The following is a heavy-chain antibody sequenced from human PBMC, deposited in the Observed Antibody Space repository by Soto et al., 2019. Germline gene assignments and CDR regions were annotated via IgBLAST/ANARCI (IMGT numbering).Heavy chain of an antibody. V-gene: IGHV3-21*01. CDR1: GFSFRSYS. D-gene: IGHD1-1*01. Sequence: GGSLRLSCVGSGFSFRSYSLNWVRQAPGKGLEWVSSISGSGNSIYSADSVKGRFTFSRDNAKNSLYLQMNSLRAEDTAVYYCTRDVTLVRDHDAFDIWGQGTMVTVS. CDR2: ISGSGNSI. CDR3: TRDVTLVRDHDAFDI. J-gene: IGHJ3*02.